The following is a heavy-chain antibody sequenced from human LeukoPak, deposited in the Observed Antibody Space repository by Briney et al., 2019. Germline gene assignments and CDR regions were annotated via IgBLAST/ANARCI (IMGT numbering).Heavy chain of an antibody. J-gene: IGHJ4*02. CDR3: AKGRGATSTTLYYFDY. CDR2: IWYDGSNK. CDR1: GFTFSSYG. D-gene: IGHD1-26*01. Sequence: SGGSLRLSCAASGFTFSSYGMHWVRHAPGKGLEWVAVIWYDGSNKYYADSVKGRFTISRDNSKNTLYLQMNSPRAEDTAVYYCAKGRGATSTTLYYFDYWGQGTLVTVSS. V-gene: IGHV3-33*06.